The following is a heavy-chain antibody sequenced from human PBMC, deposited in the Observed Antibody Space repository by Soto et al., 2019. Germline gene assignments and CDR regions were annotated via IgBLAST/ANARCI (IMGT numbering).Heavy chain of an antibody. CDR2: SKGKNNGATI. Sequence: EAQLVESGGGLVKPGGSLRLSCVASNFTFSTAWMTWVRQAPGKGLEWVGRSKGKNNGATIDYASAVQGRFTISRDDSTKTLYLQMDSLKTEDTARYYCTTDPPESQYYGRDVWGQGTSVTVSS. V-gene: IGHV3-15*07. CDR3: TTDPPESQYYGRDV. J-gene: IGHJ6*02. CDR1: NFTFSTAW.